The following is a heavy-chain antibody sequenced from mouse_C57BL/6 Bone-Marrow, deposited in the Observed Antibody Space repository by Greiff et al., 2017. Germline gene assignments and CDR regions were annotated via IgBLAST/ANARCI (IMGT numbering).Heavy chain of an antibody. CDR3: GKGLRFVFDY. J-gene: IGHJ2*01. CDR2: IYPRSGNT. D-gene: IGHD1-1*01. CDR1: GYTFTSYG. V-gene: IGHV1-81*01. Sequence: QVQLQQSGAELARPGASVKLSCKASGYTFTSYGISWVKQRTGQGLEWIGDIYPRSGNTYYNEKFKGKATLTADKSSSTAYMELRSLTSEDSAVXICGKGLRFVFDYWGQGTTLTVSS.